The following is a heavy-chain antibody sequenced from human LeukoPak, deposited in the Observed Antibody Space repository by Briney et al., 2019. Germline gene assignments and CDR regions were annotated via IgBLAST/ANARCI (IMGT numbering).Heavy chain of an antibody. J-gene: IGHJ5*02. Sequence: AASVKVSCTASGGTFSSYAISWVRQAPGQGLEWMGGIIPIFGTANYAQKFQGRVTITADESTSTAYMELSSLRSEDTAVYYCARVHDSSGYSRWFDPWGQGTLVTVSS. CDR3: ARVHDSSGYSRWFDP. CDR1: GGTFSSYA. D-gene: IGHD3-22*01. CDR2: IIPIFGTA. V-gene: IGHV1-69*13.